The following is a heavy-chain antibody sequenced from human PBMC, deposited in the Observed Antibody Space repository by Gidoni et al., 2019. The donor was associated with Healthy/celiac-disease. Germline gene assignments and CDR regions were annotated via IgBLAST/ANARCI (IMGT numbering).Heavy chain of an antibody. CDR3: ARGEGGLDY. CDR1: GFSFSSNS. J-gene: IGHJ4*02. D-gene: IGHD3-16*01. CDR2: SSSSSSTI. Sequence: QLVESGGGLVQPGGSRCLSCAASGFSFSSNSMNWDRQAQGKGLEWVSYSSSSSSTIYEADYVKGRFTISRDKAKNELYLKRNSLRAEDTAVYYCARGEGGLDYWGQGTLVTVSS. V-gene: IGHV3-48*01.